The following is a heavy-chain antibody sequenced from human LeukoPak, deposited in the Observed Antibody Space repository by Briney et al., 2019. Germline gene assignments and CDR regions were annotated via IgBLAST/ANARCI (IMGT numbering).Heavy chain of an antibody. CDR2: INQDGSEK. V-gene: IGHV3-7*03. D-gene: IGHD3-22*01. J-gene: IGHJ4*02. CDR3: ARAPYYSRVEYYFDY. Sequence: GGSLRLFCGASGFAFITYWMSWVRQAPGKGLGWVANINQDGSEKYYVDSVKGRFTISRDNAKNSLYLQMNSLRAEDTAVYYCARAPYYSRVEYYFDYWGQGTLVTVSS. CDR1: GFAFITYW.